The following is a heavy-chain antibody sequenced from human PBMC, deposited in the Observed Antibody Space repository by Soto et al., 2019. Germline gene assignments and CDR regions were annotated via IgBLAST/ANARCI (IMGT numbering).Heavy chain of an antibody. D-gene: IGHD2-15*01. V-gene: IGHV2-5*02. Sequence: QITLKESGPTLVKPTQTLTLTCTFSGFSLSTSGVGVGWIRQPPGKALEWLALIYWDADKRYSPSLKSRLTITQDTSKIQVVLTMTNMDPVDTATYYCAHRYCSGGSCYVIDYWGQGTLVTVSS. CDR1: GFSLSTSGVG. J-gene: IGHJ4*02. CDR2: IYWDADK. CDR3: AHRYCSGGSCYVIDY.